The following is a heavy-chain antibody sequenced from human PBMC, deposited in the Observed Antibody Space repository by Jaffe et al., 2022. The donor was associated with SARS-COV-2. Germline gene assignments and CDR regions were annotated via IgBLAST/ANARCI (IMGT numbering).Heavy chain of an antibody. Sequence: QVQLVQSGSELKKPGASVKVSCKASGYTFTSYAMNWVRQAPGQGLEWMGWINTNTGNPTYAQGFTGRFVFSLDTSVSTAYLQISSLKAEDTAVYYCARDGGYSSSWYSTHLNYYYYYYMDVWGKGTTVTVSS. J-gene: IGHJ6*03. CDR3: ARDGGYSSSWYSTHLNYYYYYYMDV. V-gene: IGHV7-4-1*02. CDR2: INTNTGNP. D-gene: IGHD6-13*01. CDR1: GYTFTSYA.